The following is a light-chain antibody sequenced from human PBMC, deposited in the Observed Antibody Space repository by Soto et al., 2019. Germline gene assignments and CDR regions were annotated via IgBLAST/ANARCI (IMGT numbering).Light chain of an antibody. CDR1: ESIRTF. CDR3: QQRSNRPPWT. Sequence: EIVLTQSPATLSLSPGERVTLSCRASESIRTFLAWYQQKPGQAPRLLIYGASNRATGIPGRFSGSGSGADFSLTISRLEPEDFAVYYCQQRSNRPPWTFGKRTKVDI. V-gene: IGKV3-11*01. J-gene: IGKJ1*01. CDR2: GAS.